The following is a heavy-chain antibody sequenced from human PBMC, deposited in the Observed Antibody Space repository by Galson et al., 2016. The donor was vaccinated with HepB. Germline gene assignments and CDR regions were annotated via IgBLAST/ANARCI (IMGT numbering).Heavy chain of an antibody. Sequence: TLRLSCAASGFTFSTYNMNWVRQAPGKGLEWVSCISSSSTIYYADSVKGRFTISRDNAKNSLYLQMNSLRDEDTAVYYCARDRQYYYAPDAFDIWGQGTMVTVSS. CDR1: GFTFSTYN. J-gene: IGHJ3*02. V-gene: IGHV3-48*02. CDR3: ARDRQYYYAPDAFDI. D-gene: IGHD3-10*01. CDR2: ISSSSTI.